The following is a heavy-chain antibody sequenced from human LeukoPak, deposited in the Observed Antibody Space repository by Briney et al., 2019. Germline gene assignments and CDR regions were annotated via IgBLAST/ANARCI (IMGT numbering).Heavy chain of an antibody. Sequence: GGYLRLYCAASGFTFSSYAMHWVRQAPGKGLEYVSATSSNGGSTYYANSVKGRFTISRYNPKNTLYLQMGSLRAEDMAVYYCPRGKPRGYFDYWGQGTLVTVSS. CDR3: PRGKPRGYFDY. CDR1: GFTFSSYA. V-gene: IGHV3-64*01. CDR2: TSSNGGST. J-gene: IGHJ4*02.